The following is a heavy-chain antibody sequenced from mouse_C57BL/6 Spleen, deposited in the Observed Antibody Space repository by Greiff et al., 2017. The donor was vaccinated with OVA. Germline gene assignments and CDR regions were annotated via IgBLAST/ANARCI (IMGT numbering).Heavy chain of an antibody. D-gene: IGHD3-1*01. V-gene: IGHV1-18*01. CDR1: GYTFTDYN. Sequence: EVKLEESGPELVKPGASVKIPCKASGYTFTDYNMDWVKQSHGKSLEWIGDINPNNGGTIYNQKFKGKATLTVDKSSSTAYMELRSLTSEDTAVYYCARSDSAWFAYWGQGTLVTVSA. J-gene: IGHJ3*01. CDR2: INPNNGGT. CDR3: ARSDSAWFAY.